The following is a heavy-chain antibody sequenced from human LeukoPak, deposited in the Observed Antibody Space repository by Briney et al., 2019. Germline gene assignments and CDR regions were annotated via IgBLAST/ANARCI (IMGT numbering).Heavy chain of an antibody. CDR2: IYYSGST. D-gene: IGHD2-2*01. J-gene: IGHJ5*02. Sequence: SETLSLTCTVSGGSISSYYWSWIRQPPGKGLEWIGYIYYSGSTNYNPSLKSRVTISVDTSKNQFSLKVSSVTAADTAVYYCAKLTRGYCDSTACPNWFDPWGRGTLVTVSS. CDR3: AKLTRGYCDSTACPNWFDP. CDR1: GGSISSYY. V-gene: IGHV4-59*08.